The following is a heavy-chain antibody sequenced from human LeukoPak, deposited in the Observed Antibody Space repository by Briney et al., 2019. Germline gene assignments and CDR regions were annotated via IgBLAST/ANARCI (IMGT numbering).Heavy chain of an antibody. CDR2: ISGGSGSS. Sequence: GGSLRLSCAASGFTFSSYAMSWVRQAPGKGLEWVSAISGGSGSSYYADSVKGRFTISRDNSKNTLYLQMSSLRAEDTAVYYCAKGKTYLDAFDIWGQGTMVTVSS. CDR1: GFTFSSYA. V-gene: IGHV3-23*01. D-gene: IGHD3-10*01. J-gene: IGHJ3*02. CDR3: AKGKTYLDAFDI.